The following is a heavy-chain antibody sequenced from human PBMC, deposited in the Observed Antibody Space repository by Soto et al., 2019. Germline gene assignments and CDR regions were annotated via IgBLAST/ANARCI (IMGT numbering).Heavy chain of an antibody. CDR2: ISAYNGNT. Sequence: QVQLVQSGAEVKKPGASVKVSCKASGYTFTSYAISWVRQAPGQGHECMGWISAYNGNTSYAKKLKGRVTMTTDTSTSTAYMEMRSLRSDDTAVYYCARDAAAGLNDYWGQGTLVTVSS. V-gene: IGHV1-18*01. D-gene: IGHD6-13*01. CDR3: ARDAAAGLNDY. CDR1: GYTFTSYA. J-gene: IGHJ4*02.